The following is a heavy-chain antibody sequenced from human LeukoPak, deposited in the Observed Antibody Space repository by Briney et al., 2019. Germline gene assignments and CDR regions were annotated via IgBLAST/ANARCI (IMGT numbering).Heavy chain of an antibody. CDR3: ARASVRYFDY. Sequence: GGSLRLSCAASGFTFSTYWMSWVRQAPGKGLEWVANIKQDGSEKYSVDSVKGRFTISRDNAKRLLYLQMNSLRAEDTAVYYCARASVRYFDYWGQGTLVTVSS. J-gene: IGHJ4*02. CDR1: GFTFSTYW. CDR2: IKQDGSEK. V-gene: IGHV3-7*01. D-gene: IGHD3-10*02.